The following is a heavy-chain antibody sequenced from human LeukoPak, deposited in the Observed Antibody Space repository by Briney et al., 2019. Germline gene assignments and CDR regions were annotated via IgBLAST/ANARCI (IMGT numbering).Heavy chain of an antibody. Sequence: GESLKISCKGSGYTFTTYWIAWVRQMPGKGLEWMGIIYPGDSDTRYSPSFQGQVTISDDKSISTAYLQWSSLKASDIAMYYCARGHCSSTSCSGDAFDIWGQGTMVTVSS. J-gene: IGHJ3*02. CDR3: ARGHCSSTSCSGDAFDI. D-gene: IGHD2-2*01. CDR1: GYTFTTYW. CDR2: IYPGDSDT. V-gene: IGHV5-51*01.